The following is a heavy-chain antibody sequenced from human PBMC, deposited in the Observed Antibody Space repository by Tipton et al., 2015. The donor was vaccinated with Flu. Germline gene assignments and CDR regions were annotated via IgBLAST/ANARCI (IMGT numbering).Heavy chain of an antibody. CDR2: IHRSGNA. CDR3: ATQRLNRTDYFTYAMDV. J-gene: IGHJ6*02. D-gene: IGHD2/OR15-2a*01. Sequence: TLSLTCSVSGDSIGYPYYWGWIRQPPGKGLEWIGNIHRSGNAYYNPSLKSRVTMSVDSSKNQFSLRLTSVTAADTAVYYCATQRLNRTDYFTYAMDVWGQGTTVTVSS. V-gene: IGHV4-38-2*01. CDR1: GDSIGYPYY.